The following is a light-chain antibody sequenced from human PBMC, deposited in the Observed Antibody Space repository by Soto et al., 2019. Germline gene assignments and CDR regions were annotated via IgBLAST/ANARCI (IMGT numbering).Light chain of an antibody. CDR3: MQGTHWPPYP. CDR2: KIS. CDR1: QSLVFSDGITY. V-gene: IGKV2-30*01. Sequence: DVVMTQSPLSLPVTLGQPASISCRSSQSLVFSDGITYLTWFHQRPGQPPRRLIYKISNRDSGVPDRFSGSGSGTDFTLRISRVEAEDVGVYYCMQGTHWPPYPFGQGTKLEIK. J-gene: IGKJ2*01.